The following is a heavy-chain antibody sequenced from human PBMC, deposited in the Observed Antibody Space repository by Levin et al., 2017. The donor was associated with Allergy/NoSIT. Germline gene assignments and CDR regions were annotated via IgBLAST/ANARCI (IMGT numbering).Heavy chain of an antibody. D-gene: IGHD2-2*01. J-gene: IGHJ6*02. CDR1: GYSFTTYW. Sequence: NLGESLKISCKGSGYSFTTYWIGWVRQMPGRGLEWMGIIYPGDSDTRYSPSFRGQVTISADKSISTAYLQWSSLKASDTAMYYCATKANIPGADSYYGLEVWGQGTTVTVSS. CDR2: IYPGDSDT. CDR3: ATKANIPGADSYYGLEV. V-gene: IGHV5-51*01.